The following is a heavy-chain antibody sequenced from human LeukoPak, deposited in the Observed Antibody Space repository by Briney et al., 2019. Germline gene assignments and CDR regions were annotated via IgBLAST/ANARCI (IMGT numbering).Heavy chain of an antibody. CDR2: IDSGGTT. CDR3: ARAAAGSSFYFDY. D-gene: IGHD6-13*01. Sequence: PGGSLRLSCAASGFTVSSNYMSWVRQAPRKGLEWVSFIDSGGTTYYADSVKGRFTIPRGNSKNTLYLQMNSLRAEDTAVYYCARAAAGSSFYFDYWGQGTLVTVSS. V-gene: IGHV3-66*01. CDR1: GFTVSSNY. J-gene: IGHJ4*02.